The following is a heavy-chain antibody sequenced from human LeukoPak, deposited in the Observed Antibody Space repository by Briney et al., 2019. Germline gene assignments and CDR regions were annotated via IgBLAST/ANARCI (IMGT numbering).Heavy chain of an antibody. CDR3: ASSVNTSTMIVILGY. V-gene: IGHV4-59*08. Sequence: PSETLSLTCTVSGGSISSYYRSWIRQPPGKGLEWIGYIYYSGSTNYNPSLKSRVTISVDTSKNQFSLKLSSVTAADTAVYYCASSVNTSTMIVILGYWGQGTLVTVSS. D-gene: IGHD3-22*01. CDR1: GGSISSYY. J-gene: IGHJ4*02. CDR2: IYYSGST.